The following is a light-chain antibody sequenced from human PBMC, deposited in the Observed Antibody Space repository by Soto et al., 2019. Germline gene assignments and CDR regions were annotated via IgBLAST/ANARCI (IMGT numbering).Light chain of an antibody. CDR2: AAS. CDR1: QGIRNY. CDR3: QKYSSVPV. Sequence: DIQMTQSPPSLSASVGDRVTITCRACQGIRNYVAWYQQIPGKAPKLLIYAASTLQSGVPSRFSGSGSGTDFTLTINGLQPEDVATYSCQKYSSVPVFGPGTKVEIK. J-gene: IGKJ3*01. V-gene: IGKV1-27*01.